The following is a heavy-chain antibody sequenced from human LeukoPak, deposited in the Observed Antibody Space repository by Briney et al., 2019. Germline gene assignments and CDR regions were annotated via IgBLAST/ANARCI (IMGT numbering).Heavy chain of an antibody. J-gene: IGHJ6*02. CDR2: IYPGDSDT. D-gene: IGHD6-19*01. CDR3: ARRLAVAGRGYYGMDV. CDR1: GYRFTSYW. Sequence: GESLKISCKGSGYRFTSYWIGWVRQMPGKGLEWMGNIYPGDSDTRYSPPFQGQVTISADKSISTAYLQWSSLEASDTAMYYCARRLAVAGRGYYGMDVWGQGTTVTVSS. V-gene: IGHV5-51*01.